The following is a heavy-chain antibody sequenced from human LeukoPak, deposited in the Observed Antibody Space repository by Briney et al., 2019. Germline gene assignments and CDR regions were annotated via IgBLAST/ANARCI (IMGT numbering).Heavy chain of an antibody. V-gene: IGHV4-4*07. CDR2: IYTSGST. J-gene: IGHJ5*02. CDR1: GGSISSYY. D-gene: IGHD4-17*01. CDR3: ARDLIDYGDYDRPSNWFDP. Sequence: SETLSLTCTVSGGSISSYYWSWLRQPPGKGLEWIGRIYTSGSTNYNPSLTRRVTISVDTSKNQFSLTLSSVTAADTAVYYCARDLIDYGDYDRPSNWFDPWGQGTLVTVSS.